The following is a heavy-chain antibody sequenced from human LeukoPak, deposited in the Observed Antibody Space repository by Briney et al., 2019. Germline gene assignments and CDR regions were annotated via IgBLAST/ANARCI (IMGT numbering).Heavy chain of an antibody. J-gene: IGHJ6*03. CDR3: ARSTSHYYYYYMDV. CDR1: GFTFSTYW. CDR2: INSDGSST. Sequence: GGSLRLSCAASGFTFSTYWMNWVRQPPGKGLVWVSRINSDGSSTTYADSVMGRFTISRDNATNTLYLQMNSLRADDTAVYYCARSTSHYYYYYMDVWGKGTTVTISS. V-gene: IGHV3-74*01.